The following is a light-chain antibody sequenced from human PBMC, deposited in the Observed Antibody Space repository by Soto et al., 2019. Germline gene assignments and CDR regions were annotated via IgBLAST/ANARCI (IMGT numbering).Light chain of an antibody. J-gene: IGKJ4*01. CDR1: QTVRNNY. V-gene: IGKV3-20*01. CDR2: DAS. CDR3: QQFSSYPLT. Sequence: EFWLTQSPGTLSLSPGERATLSCGASQTVRNNYLAWYQQKPGQAPRLLIYDASSRATGIPERFSGGGSGTDFTLTISRLEPEDFAVYYCQQFSSYPLTFGGGTKVDIK.